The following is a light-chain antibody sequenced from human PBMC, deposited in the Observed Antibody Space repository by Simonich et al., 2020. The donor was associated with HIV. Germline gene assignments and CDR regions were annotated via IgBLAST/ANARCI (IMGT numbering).Light chain of an antibody. CDR2: DVS. CDR3: SSYAGSNNLV. CDR1: SSDVGGYNY. Sequence: QSALTQPVSVSGSPGQSITISCTGTSSDVGGYNYVSWYQQHPGKAPKLMLYDVSKRPSGVPDRFSGSKSGNTASLTVAGLQAEDESDYYCSSYAGSNNLVFGGGTKLTVL. V-gene: IGLV2-8*01. J-gene: IGLJ2*01.